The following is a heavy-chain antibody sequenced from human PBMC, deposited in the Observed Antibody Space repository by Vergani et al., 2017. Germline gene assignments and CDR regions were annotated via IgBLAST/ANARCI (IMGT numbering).Heavy chain of an antibody. D-gene: IGHD3-16*01. CDR1: GDSVSSNSVN. Sequence: QVQLQQSGPGLVKPSPTLSLTCAISGDSVSSNSVNWNWIRQSPSRGLEWLGRTYYRSKWYNDYAVSVKSRITINPDTSNNQFSLQLNSVTPDDTALYYCAREVRCGGSAPYYYYYMDVWGRGTAVTVSS. V-gene: IGHV6-1*01. CDR2: TYYRSKWYN. J-gene: IGHJ6*03. CDR3: AREVRCGGSAPYYYYYMDV.